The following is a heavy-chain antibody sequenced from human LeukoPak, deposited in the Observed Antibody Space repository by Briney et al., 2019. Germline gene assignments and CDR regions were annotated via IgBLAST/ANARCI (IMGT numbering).Heavy chain of an antibody. CDR1: GGSIGSHY. D-gene: IGHD2-2*01. V-gene: IGHV4-59*11. CDR2: IYYSGST. Sequence: SETLSLTCTVSGGSIGSHYWSWIRQPPGKGLEWIGYIYYSGSTNYNPSLKSRVTISVDTSKNQFSLKLSSVTAADTAVYYCARGGGVVVVPAALTPYYYYMDVWGKGTTVTVSS. J-gene: IGHJ6*03. CDR3: ARGGGVVVVPAALTPYYYYMDV.